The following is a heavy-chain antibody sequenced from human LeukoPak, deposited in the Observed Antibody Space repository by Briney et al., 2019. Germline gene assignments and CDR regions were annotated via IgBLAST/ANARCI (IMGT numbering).Heavy chain of an antibody. Sequence: PGGSLRLSCAASGFTFSSYGMHWVRQAPGKGLEWVAVIWYDGSNKYYADSVKGRFTISRDNSKNTLYLQMNSLRAEDTAVYYCAKVGDIVVVPAALFDPWGQGTLVTVSS. CDR2: IWYDGSNK. J-gene: IGHJ5*02. CDR3: AKVGDIVVVPAALFDP. CDR1: GFTFSSYG. D-gene: IGHD2-2*01. V-gene: IGHV3-33*06.